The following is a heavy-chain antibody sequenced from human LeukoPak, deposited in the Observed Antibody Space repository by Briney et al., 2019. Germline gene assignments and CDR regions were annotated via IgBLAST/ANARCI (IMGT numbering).Heavy chain of an antibody. D-gene: IGHD3-22*01. CDR1: GYTFTDHY. CDR2: INPKTGGT. Sequence: ASVKVSCKASGYTFTDHYIHCVRQAPGQGLEWMGWINPKTGGTNYAQKFQGRVTMTRDTSINTVYMEVARLRSDDTAVYYCAKSNGYGLIDIWGQGTMVTVSS. CDR3: AKSNGYGLIDI. J-gene: IGHJ3*02. V-gene: IGHV1-2*02.